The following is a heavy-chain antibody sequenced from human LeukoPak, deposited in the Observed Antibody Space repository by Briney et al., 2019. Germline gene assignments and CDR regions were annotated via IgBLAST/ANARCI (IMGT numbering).Heavy chain of an antibody. J-gene: IGHJ3*02. D-gene: IGHD2-2*01. Sequence: ASVKVSCKVSGYTLTELSMHCVRQAPGKGLEWMGGFDPEDGETIYAQKFQGRVTMTEDTSTDTAYMELSSLRSEDTAVYYCATEGYCSSTSCYPSEGNDAFDIWGQGTMVTVSS. CDR3: ATEGYCSSTSCYPSEGNDAFDI. V-gene: IGHV1-24*01. CDR1: GYTLTELS. CDR2: FDPEDGET.